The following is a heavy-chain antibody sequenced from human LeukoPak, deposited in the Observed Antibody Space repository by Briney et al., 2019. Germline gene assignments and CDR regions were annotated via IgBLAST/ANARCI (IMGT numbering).Heavy chain of an antibody. J-gene: IGHJ5*02. CDR2: LNPNTGNT. Sequence: ASVKVSCKASGYSFTNCDINWVRQATGQGLEWMGWLNPNTGNTGYAQKFQGRVTITRNTSISTAYLELSSLRSEDTAIYYCARMYYYDNSGDDNWFDPWGQGTLVTVSS. CDR1: GYSFTNCD. CDR3: ARMYYYDNSGDDNWFDP. D-gene: IGHD3-22*01. V-gene: IGHV1-8*03.